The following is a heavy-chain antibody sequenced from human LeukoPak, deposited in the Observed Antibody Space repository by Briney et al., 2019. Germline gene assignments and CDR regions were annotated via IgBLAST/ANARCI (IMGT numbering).Heavy chain of an antibody. D-gene: IGHD3-22*01. CDR3: ASRSGYYPSYSDY. CDR1: GGSFSGYY. Sequence: SETLSLTCAVYGGSFSGYYWSWIRQPPGKGLEWIGEINHSGSTNYNPSLRSRVTISVDTSKNQFSLKLSSVTAADTAVYYCASRSGYYPSYSDYWGQGISVTVSS. V-gene: IGHV4-34*01. CDR2: INHSGST. J-gene: IGHJ4*02.